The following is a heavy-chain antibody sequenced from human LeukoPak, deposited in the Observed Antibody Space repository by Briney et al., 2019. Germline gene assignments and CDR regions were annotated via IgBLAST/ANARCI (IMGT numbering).Heavy chain of an antibody. CDR1: GDSVSSNSAA. V-gene: IGHV6-1*01. CDR2: AYYRSKWYN. J-gene: IGHJ5*02. CDR3: ARVSGSRYNLIENWFDP. D-gene: IGHD1-26*01. Sequence: SQTLSLTCAISGDSVSSNSAAWNWIRQSPSRGLEWLGRAYYRSKWYNDYAVSVKSRITINPDTSKNQFSLQLNSVTPEDTAVYYCARVSGSRYNLIENWFDPWGQETLVTVSS.